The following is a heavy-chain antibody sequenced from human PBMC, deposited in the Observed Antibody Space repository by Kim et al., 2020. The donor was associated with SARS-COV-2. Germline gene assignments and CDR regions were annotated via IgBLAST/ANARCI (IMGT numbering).Heavy chain of an antibody. CDR1: GGTFSSYA. V-gene: IGHV1-69*13. J-gene: IGHJ4*02. D-gene: IGHD3-10*01. CDR3: ARGVPYGSGRGATGFDY. Sequence: SVKVSCKASGGTFSSYAISWVRQAPGQGLEWMGGIIPIFGTANYAQKFQGRVTITADESTSTAYMELSSLRSEDTAVYYCARGVPYGSGRGATGFDYWGQGTLVTVSS. CDR2: IIPIFGTA.